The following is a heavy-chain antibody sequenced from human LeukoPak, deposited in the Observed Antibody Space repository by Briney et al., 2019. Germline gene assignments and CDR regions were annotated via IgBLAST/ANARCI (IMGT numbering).Heavy chain of an antibody. V-gene: IGHV3-9*01. J-gene: IGHJ4*02. CDR2: INGNSGSI. CDR3: ARDMDSSGYYEGYFDY. CDR1: GFTFVDYA. Sequence: PGGSLTLPCAPSGFTFVDYAMHWVRQPPGRGREGVSGINGNSGSIGYADSVKGRFTISRDNAKNSLYLQMNSLRAEDTAVYYCARDMDSSGYYEGYFDYWGQGTLVTVSS. D-gene: IGHD3-22*01.